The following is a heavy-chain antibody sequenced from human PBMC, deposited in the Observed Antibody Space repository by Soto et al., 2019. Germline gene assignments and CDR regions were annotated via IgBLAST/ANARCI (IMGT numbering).Heavy chain of an antibody. CDR3: ARGAEYLTRFDP. CDR2: SHYRGSA. Sequence: SETLSLTCTVSGGSISSNNYYWGWIRQPPGKGLEWIGSSHYRGSAYYNPSLKSRVTISADTSKNQLSLHLSSVTAADTAVYYCARGAEYLTRFDPWGQGTLVTVSS. D-gene: IGHD6-6*01. J-gene: IGHJ5*02. CDR1: GGSISSNNYY. V-gene: IGHV4-39*01.